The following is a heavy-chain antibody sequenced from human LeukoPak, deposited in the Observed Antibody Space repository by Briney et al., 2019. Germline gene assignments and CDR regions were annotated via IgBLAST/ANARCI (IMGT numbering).Heavy chain of an antibody. CDR1: GYTFTSYG. CDR3: AGSLGYCTSNVCYLKY. Sequence: GASVKVSCTASGYTFTSYGISWVRQAPGQGLEWMGWISAYNGNTNYAQKLQGRVTMTTDTYTNTAYMELRSLRSDDTAVYYCAGSLGYCTSNVCYLKYWGQGTLVTVSS. CDR2: ISAYNGNT. J-gene: IGHJ4*02. V-gene: IGHV1-18*01. D-gene: IGHD2-8*01.